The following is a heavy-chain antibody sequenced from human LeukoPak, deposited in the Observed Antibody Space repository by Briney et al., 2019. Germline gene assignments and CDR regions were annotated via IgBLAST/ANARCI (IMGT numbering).Heavy chain of an antibody. CDR2: IIPIFGTA. J-gene: IGHJ4*02. V-gene: IGHV1-69*13. D-gene: IGHD2-2*01. Sequence: SVKVSCKASGGTFSSYAISWVRQAPGQGLEWMGGIIPIFGTANYAQKFQGRVTITADESTSTAYMELSSLRSEDTAVYYCARGGVSNSWYRTPDYWGQGTLVTVSS. CDR1: GGTFSSYA. CDR3: ARGGVSNSWYRTPDY.